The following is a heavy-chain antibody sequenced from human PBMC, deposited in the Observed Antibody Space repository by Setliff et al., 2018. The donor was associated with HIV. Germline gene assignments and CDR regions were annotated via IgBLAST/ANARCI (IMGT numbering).Heavy chain of an antibody. J-gene: IGHJ4*02. CDR3: ARGWGLNV. Sequence: ASVKVSCKASGYTFTIYGITWVRQAPGQGLEWMGWISGHSDSRKYGQKFDGRVTLTMDTSTSTAYMELMKLTPDDTAVYYCARGWGLNVWGQGTPVTVS. V-gene: IGHV1-18*01. D-gene: IGHD2-21*02. CDR2: ISGHSDSR. CDR1: GYTFTIYG.